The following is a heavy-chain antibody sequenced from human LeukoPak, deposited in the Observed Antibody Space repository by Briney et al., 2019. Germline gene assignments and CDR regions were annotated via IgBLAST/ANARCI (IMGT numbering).Heavy chain of an antibody. CDR1: GFTFSSYA. Sequence: GGSLRLSCAASGFTFSSYAMSWVRQAPGKGLEWVSAISGSGGSTYYADSVKGRFTISRDNSKNTLYLQMNSLRAEDTAVYYCAKGGITIFGVVIIPYYFDYWGQGTLVTVSS. CDR2: ISGSGGST. D-gene: IGHD3-3*01. CDR3: AKGGITIFGVVIIPYYFDY. J-gene: IGHJ4*02. V-gene: IGHV3-23*01.